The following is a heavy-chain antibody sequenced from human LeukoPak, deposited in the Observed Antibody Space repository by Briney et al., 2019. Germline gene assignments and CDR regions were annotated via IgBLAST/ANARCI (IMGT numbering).Heavy chain of an antibody. CDR3: AKGIPFDF. Sequence: KSSETLSLTCSVSFPVTNGYYWAWIRQPPGKGLEFLGYFHHTGTTYYNPSLNSRVTISVDTYKYQVSLRLTSVTAADTAVYFCAKGIPFDFWGQGRLVTVSS. D-gene: IGHD2-2*02. CDR2: FHHTGTT. CDR1: FPVTNGYY. J-gene: IGHJ4*02. V-gene: IGHV4-38-2*02.